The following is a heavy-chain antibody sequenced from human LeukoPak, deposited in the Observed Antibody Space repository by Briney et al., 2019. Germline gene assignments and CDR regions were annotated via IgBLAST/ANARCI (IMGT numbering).Heavy chain of an antibody. CDR1: GFTFSDYG. J-gene: IGHJ4*02. CDR3: ARARSSSSTFDL. V-gene: IGHV3-33*01. CDR2: IWYDGSKK. D-gene: IGHD6-6*01. Sequence: GGSLRLSCAASGFTFSDYGIHWVRQAPGQGLEWVALIWYDGSKKYYADSVKGRFTISRDNTKNTLYLQLNSLRADDTAVYYCARARSSSSTFDLWGQGTLVTVSS.